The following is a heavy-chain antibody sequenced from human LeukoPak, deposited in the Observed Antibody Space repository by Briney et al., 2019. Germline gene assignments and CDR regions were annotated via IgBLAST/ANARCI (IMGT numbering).Heavy chain of an antibody. V-gene: IGHV3-9*01. J-gene: IGHJ4*02. CDR1: GFTFSSYA. D-gene: IGHD3-22*01. CDR2: FSGSI. CDR3: AKDPRSYDSSGAHYFDY. Sequence: PGGSLRLSCAASGFTFSSYAMSWVRQAPGKGLEWVSTFSGSIGYADSVKGRFTISRGNAKNSLYLQMNSLRAEDTALYYCAKDPRSYDSSGAHYFDYWGQGTLVTVSS.